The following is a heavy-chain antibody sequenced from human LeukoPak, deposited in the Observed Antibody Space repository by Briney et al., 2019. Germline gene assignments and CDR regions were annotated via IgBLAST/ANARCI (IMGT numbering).Heavy chain of an antibody. CDR1: GFTFSSYG. D-gene: IGHD3-9*01. J-gene: IGHJ6*03. CDR3: AKGVKVPLLRYFSYYMDV. CDR2: MRYDGSNR. V-gene: IGHV3-30*02. Sequence: GGSLRLSCATSGFTFSSYGMHWVRQAPGKGLEWVAFMRYDGSNRNYADSVKGRFTISRDNSKNTLYLQMNSLRAEDTAVYYCAKGVKVPLLRYFSYYMDVWGKGTTVTISS.